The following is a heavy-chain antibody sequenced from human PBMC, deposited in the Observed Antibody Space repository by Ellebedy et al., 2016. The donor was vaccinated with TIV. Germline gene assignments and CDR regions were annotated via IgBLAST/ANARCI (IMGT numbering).Heavy chain of an antibody. D-gene: IGHD1-14*01. CDR2: IFMSGSI. J-gene: IGHJ2*01. V-gene: IGHV4-4*07. Sequence: SETLSLTXPVSGGSFSSYYWSWIRQSAGKGLDWIGRIFMSGSISYNPSLKNRVTMSVDAPTTQLSVNLSSVTAADTAVYFCARLRQSRDRSHWYFDLWGRGTLVTVSS. CDR3: ARLRQSRDRSHWYFDL. CDR1: GGSFSSYY.